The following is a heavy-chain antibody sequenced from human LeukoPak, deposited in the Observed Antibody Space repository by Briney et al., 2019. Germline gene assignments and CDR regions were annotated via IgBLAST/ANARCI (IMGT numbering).Heavy chain of an antibody. V-gene: IGHV3-7*01. J-gene: IGHJ4*02. CDR1: GFTFSSYG. CDR2: INPDGSQK. CDR3: AKLLGMVTTYDY. D-gene: IGHD1-26*01. Sequence: QAGGSLRLSCAASGFTFSSYGMHWVRQAPGKGLEWVASINPDGSQKFYVDSVKGRFTISRDNTKTSLYLQMNSLGDEDTAMYYCAKLLGMVTTYDYWGQGTRVTVSS.